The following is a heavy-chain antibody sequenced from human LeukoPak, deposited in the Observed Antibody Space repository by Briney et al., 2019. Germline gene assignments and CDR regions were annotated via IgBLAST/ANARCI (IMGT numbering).Heavy chain of an antibody. D-gene: IGHD2-2*01. J-gene: IGHJ4*02. CDR2: ISSSSSYI. Sequence: GGSLRLSCAASVFTFSSYSMSWVRQAPGKGLEWVSSISSSSSYIYYADSVKGRFTISRDNAKNSLYLQMNSLRAEDTAVYYCARAVGSTSSMDYWGQGTLVTVSS. CDR3: ARAVGSTSSMDY. CDR1: VFTFSSYS. V-gene: IGHV3-21*01.